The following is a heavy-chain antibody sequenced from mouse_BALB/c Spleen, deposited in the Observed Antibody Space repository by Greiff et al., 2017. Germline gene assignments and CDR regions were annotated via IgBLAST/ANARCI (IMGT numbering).Heavy chain of an antibody. CDR1: GFTFSSYT. D-gene: IGHD4-1*01. CDR3: TRGTGTYFAY. V-gene: IGHV5-6-4*01. CDR2: ISSGGSYT. Sequence: EVQGVESGGGLVKPGGSLKLSCAASGFTFSSYTMSWVRQTPEKRLEWVATISSGGSYTYYPDSVKGRFTISRDNAKNTLYLQMSSLKSEDTAMYYCTRGTGTYFAYWGQGTLVTVSA. J-gene: IGHJ3*01.